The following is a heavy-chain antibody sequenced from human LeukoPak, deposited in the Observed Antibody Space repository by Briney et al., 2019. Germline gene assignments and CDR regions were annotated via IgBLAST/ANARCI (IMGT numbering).Heavy chain of an antibody. CDR3: AREDRTITFDY. CDR1: GYTFTSYG. D-gene: IGHD1-14*01. CDR2: ISAYNGNT. V-gene: IGHV1-18*01. J-gene: IGHJ4*02. Sequence: GASVNVSCKSSGYTFTSYGISWVRQAPGQGLAWMGWISAYNGNTNFAQKLQGRVTMTTDTSTSTAYMELRSLRSDDTAVYYCAREDRTITFDYWGQGTLVTVSS.